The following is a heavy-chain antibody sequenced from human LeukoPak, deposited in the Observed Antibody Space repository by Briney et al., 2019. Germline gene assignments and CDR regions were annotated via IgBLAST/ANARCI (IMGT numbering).Heavy chain of an antibody. CDR1: GGSISSGGYY. J-gene: IGHJ4*02. V-gene: IGHV4-31*03. CDR2: IYYSGST. D-gene: IGHD2-15*01. Sequence: SETLSLTCTVSGGSISSGGYYWSWIRQHPGKGLEWIGYIYYSGSTYYNPSLKSRVTISVDTSKNQFSLKLSSVTAADTAVYYCARETKRVGYCSGGSCQNWGQGTLVTVSS. CDR3: ARETKRVGYCSGGSCQN.